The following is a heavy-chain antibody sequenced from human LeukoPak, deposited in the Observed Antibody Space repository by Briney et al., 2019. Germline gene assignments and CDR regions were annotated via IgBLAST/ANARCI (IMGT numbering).Heavy chain of an antibody. J-gene: IGHJ1*01. CDR1: GFTFSNYA. V-gene: IGHV3-23*01. D-gene: IGHD3-22*01. CDR3: AKDPYYYDGSGYYYEYFLH. Sequence: GGSLRPSCAASGFTFSNYAMNWVRQAPGKGLEWVSTITDSGGRTFYADSLKGRFTVSRDNSKKMLYLQMNSLRAEDTAVYYCAKDPYYYDGSGYYYEYFLHWGQGTLVTVSS. CDR2: ITDSGGRT.